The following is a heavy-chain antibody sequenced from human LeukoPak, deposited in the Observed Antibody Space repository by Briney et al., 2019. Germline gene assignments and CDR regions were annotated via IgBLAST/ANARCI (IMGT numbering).Heavy chain of an antibody. D-gene: IGHD6-13*01. Sequence: GGSLRLSCIASGFTLTNYAMNWVRQAPGKGLEWVSAISDSGGDTYHADSVKGRFTISRDNSKNTLYLQMTSLTADDTAVYYCAEGAHSSSWYLLDYWGQGTLVTVSS. CDR3: AEGAHSSSWYLLDY. CDR1: GFTLTNYA. J-gene: IGHJ4*02. CDR2: ISDSGGDT. V-gene: IGHV3-23*01.